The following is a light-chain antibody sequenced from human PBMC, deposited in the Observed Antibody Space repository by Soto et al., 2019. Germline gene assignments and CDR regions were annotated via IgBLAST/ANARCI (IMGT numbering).Light chain of an antibody. CDR3: QKYNSAPP. V-gene: IGKV1-27*01. Sequence: DIQMTQSPPSLSASVGDSVTITCRASQGISNKLAWYQQKPGKAPKLLIYAAATLQSGVPSRFSGSGSGTDFTLTISSLQRDDVATYYCQKYNSAPPFGQGTRLAI. CDR2: AAA. CDR1: QGISNK. J-gene: IGKJ5*01.